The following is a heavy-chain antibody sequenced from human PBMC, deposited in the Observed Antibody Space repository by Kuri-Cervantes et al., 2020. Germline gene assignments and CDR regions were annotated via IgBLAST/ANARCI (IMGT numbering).Heavy chain of an antibody. J-gene: IGHJ4*02. D-gene: IGHD6-6*01. CDR1: GGSISGTYY. V-gene: IGHV4-31*01. Sequence: SCTVSGGSISGTYYWSWIRQHPGKGLEWIGYIYYSGSTYYNPSLKSLVTISVDTSKNQFSLKLSSVTAADTAVYYCARGPLAARYFDYWGQGTLVTVSS. CDR2: IYYSGST. CDR3: ARGPLAARYFDY.